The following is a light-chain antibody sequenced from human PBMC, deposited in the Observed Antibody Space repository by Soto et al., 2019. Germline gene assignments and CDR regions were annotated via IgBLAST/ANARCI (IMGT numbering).Light chain of an antibody. J-gene: IGKJ1*01. Sequence: EVVMTQSPSTLSVSPVERFTLSFIASQSVSSNFAWYQQKPGQGPRLLIYGASTRATGIPARFSGSGSGTEFTLTISSLQSEDFALYYCQQYNIWPQTFGQGTKVDI. CDR3: QQYNIWPQT. CDR2: GAS. CDR1: QSVSSN. V-gene: IGKV3-15*01.